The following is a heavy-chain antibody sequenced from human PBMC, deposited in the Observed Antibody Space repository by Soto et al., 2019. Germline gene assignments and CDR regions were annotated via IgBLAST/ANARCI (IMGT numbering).Heavy chain of an antibody. J-gene: IGHJ3*02. D-gene: IGHD5-12*01. CDR1: GGTFSSYA. CDR2: IIPIFGTA. Sequence: QVQLVQSGAEVKKPGSSVKVSCKASGGTFSSYAISWVRQAPGQGLEWMGGIIPIFGTANYAQKFQGRVTITADKSTRPGYMGLSSLGSEDTAVYYCAGGHRMATITDAFDIWGQGTMVTVSS. V-gene: IGHV1-69*06. CDR3: AGGHRMATITDAFDI.